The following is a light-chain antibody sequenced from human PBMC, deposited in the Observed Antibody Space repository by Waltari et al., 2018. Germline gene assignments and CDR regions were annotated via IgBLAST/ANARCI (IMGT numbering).Light chain of an antibody. Sequence: QSALTQPASVPGSPGQSSTLSCTVTSIDVGGSNYVAWYQQHPGKAPKPMIYDVSNRPSGVSNRFSGSKSGNTASLTISGLQAEDEADYYCSSYTSSSTRVFGGGTKLTVL. CDR2: DVS. CDR3: SSYTSSSTRV. J-gene: IGLJ2*01. CDR1: SIDVGGSNY. V-gene: IGLV2-14*01.